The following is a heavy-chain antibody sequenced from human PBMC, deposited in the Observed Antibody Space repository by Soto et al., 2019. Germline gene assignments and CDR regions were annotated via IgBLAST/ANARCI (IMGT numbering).Heavy chain of an antibody. CDR2: IHPSGGGT. V-gene: IGHV1-46*02. CDR1: GYTFNTYY. D-gene: IGHD2-21*02. Sequence: EASVKVSCKPSGYTFNTYYLDWVRQAPGQALEWMGVIHPSGGGTTYAQKFLGRVTATRDTSTSTVFMELSSLRSDDTAVYFCARGGHIAVVTASFDYWGQGTLVTVSS. CDR3: ARGGHIAVVTASFDY. J-gene: IGHJ4*02.